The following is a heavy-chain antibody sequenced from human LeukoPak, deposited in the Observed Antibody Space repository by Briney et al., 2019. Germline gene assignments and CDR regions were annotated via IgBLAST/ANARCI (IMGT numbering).Heavy chain of an antibody. D-gene: IGHD1-14*01. J-gene: IGHJ3*02. V-gene: IGHV4-34*01. CDR1: GGSFSGYY. CDR3: ARQTGPDAFDI. Sequence: SETLSLTCAVYGGSFSGYYWSWIRQPPGKGLEWIGEINHSGSTNYNPSLKSRVTISVDTSKNQFSLKLSSVTAADTAVYYCARQTGPDAFDIWGQGTMVTVSS. CDR2: INHSGST.